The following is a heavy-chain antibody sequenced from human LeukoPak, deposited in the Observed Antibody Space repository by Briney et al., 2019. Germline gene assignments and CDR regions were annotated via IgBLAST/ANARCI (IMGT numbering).Heavy chain of an antibody. V-gene: IGHV3-23*01. CDR2: ISDSGDRT. Sequence: PGGSLRLSCAASGFTFSSYALTWVRQAPGKGLEWVSSISDSGDRTHYADSVKGRFTTSRVNSQNTLLLQMSNLRTEDTAVHYCANSSLGWGQGTLVTVSS. J-gene: IGHJ4*02. CDR1: GFTFSSYA. CDR3: ANSSLG.